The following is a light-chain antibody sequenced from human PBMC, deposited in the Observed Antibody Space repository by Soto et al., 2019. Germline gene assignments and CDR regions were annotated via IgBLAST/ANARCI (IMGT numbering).Light chain of an antibody. V-gene: IGLV2-14*01. CDR3: SSYTSSSTRV. CDR1: SSDVGGYNY. J-gene: IGLJ3*02. CDR2: EVS. Sequence: QSALTQPASVSGSPGQSITISCTGTSSDVGGYNYVSWYQQHPGKAPKLMIYEVSKRPSGVSNRFSGSKSGNRASLTISGLQAEDEADYYCSSYTSSSTRVFGGGTKLTVL.